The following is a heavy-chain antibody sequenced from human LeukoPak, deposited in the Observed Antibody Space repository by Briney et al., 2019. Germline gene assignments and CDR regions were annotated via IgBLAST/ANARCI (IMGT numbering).Heavy chain of an antibody. CDR2: ITRDGGHT. D-gene: IGHD3-16*01. J-gene: IGHJ4*02. CDR3: ATERSRYFDH. CDR1: GFSFNDYT. V-gene: IGHV3-43*01. Sequence: PGGSLRLSCAASGFSFNDYTLHWVRHAPGKGLELVSLITRDGGHTYYADSVKGRFTISRDISKKSFYPQMNSLSTDDTALYYCATERSRYFDHWGQGTLVTVSP.